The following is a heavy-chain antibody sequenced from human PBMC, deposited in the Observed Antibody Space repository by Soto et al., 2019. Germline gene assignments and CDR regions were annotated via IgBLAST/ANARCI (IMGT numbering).Heavy chain of an antibody. Sequence: ASVKVSCKASGYTFTSYGISWVRQAPGQGLEWMGWISAYNGNTNYAQKLQGRVTMTTDPSTSTAYMELRSLRSDDTAVYYCASVYCSGGSCYRDAFDIWGQGTMVTVSS. CDR3: ASVYCSGGSCYRDAFDI. V-gene: IGHV1-18*01. CDR1: GYTFTSYG. J-gene: IGHJ3*02. D-gene: IGHD2-15*01. CDR2: ISAYNGNT.